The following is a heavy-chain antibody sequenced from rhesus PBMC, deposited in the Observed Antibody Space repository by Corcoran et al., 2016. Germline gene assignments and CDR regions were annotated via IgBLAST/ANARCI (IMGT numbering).Heavy chain of an antibody. D-gene: IGHD1-20*01. Sequence: VQLVDSGGGFGQLGGSRRLSCAASGFPFRRYDMTWVRLGPGKGLEWFSYIIYSGKTVYYSDAVKGRFTISRDNAKNSLSLQMSSLRAEDTAVYYCTRVPGTTGDYWGQGVLVTVSS. J-gene: IGHJ4*01. CDR3: TRVPGTTGDY. CDR2: IIYSGKTV. V-gene: IGHV3-136*01. CDR1: GFPFRRYD.